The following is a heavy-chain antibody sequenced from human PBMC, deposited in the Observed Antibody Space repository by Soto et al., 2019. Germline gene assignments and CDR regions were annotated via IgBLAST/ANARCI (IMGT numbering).Heavy chain of an antibody. CDR1: GGSISSGGYY. Sequence: SETLSLTCTVSGGSISSGGYYWSWIRQHPGKGLEWIGYIYYSGSTYYNPSLKSRATISVDTSKNQFSLKLSSVTAADTAVYYCASSSGSYPHYWGQGTLVTVSS. J-gene: IGHJ4*02. D-gene: IGHD3-10*01. CDR2: IYYSGST. V-gene: IGHV4-31*03. CDR3: ASSSGSYPHY.